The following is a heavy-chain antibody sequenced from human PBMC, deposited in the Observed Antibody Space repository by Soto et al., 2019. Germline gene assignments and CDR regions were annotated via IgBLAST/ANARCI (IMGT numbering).Heavy chain of an antibody. Sequence: PGGSLRLSCAASGFTFSGYAMSWVRQAPGKGLEWVSAISGSGGSTYYADSVKGRFTISRDNSKNTLYLQMNSLRAEDTAVYYCAKVGSEYYDSSGYYNDAFDIWGQGTMVTVSS. CDR2: ISGSGGST. J-gene: IGHJ3*02. CDR1: GFTFSGYA. D-gene: IGHD3-22*01. V-gene: IGHV3-23*01. CDR3: AKVGSEYYDSSGYYNDAFDI.